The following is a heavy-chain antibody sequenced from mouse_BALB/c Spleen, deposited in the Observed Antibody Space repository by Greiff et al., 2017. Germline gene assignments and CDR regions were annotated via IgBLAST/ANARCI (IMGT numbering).Heavy chain of an antibody. Sequence: EVKLVESGGGLVKPGGSLKLSCAASGFTFSSYTMSWVRQTPEKRLEWVATISSGGGNTYYPDSVKGRFTISRDNAKNNLYLQMSSLRSEDTALYYCARQGITFDYWGQGTTLTVSS. CDR2: ISSGGGNT. V-gene: IGHV5-9*03. J-gene: IGHJ2*01. D-gene: IGHD1-1*01. CDR1: GFTFSSYT. CDR3: ARQGITFDY.